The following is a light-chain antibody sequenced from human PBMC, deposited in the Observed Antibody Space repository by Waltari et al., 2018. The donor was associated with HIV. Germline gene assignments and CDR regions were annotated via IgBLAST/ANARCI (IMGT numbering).Light chain of an antibody. V-gene: IGKV1-39*01. CDR3: QQTYSVSIT. Sequence: TPSPLSLLASLGDKVNIACRASPHIKTFLNWYQVRPGKAPRVLIYGVSSLSTGVPSRFTGDGSGTDFTLTINNLQPEDFASYFCQQTYSVSITFGPGTRLEI. CDR1: PHIKTF. CDR2: GVS. J-gene: IGKJ5*01.